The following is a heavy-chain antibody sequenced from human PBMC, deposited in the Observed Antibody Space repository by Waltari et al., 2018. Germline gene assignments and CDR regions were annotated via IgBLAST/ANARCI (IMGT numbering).Heavy chain of an antibody. J-gene: IGHJ6*02. CDR3: ARVAPKTYRSPVPGRDYYYGMDV. CDR1: GFILRNYL. Sequence: QLVESGGGLVQPGESLRLSCAASGFILRNYLMHWVRQAPGQGLVWVARIKSDGSATAYADAVKGRFTISRDNAKNTLYLQMNRLRAEDTAVYYCARVAPKTYRSPVPGRDYYYGMDVWGQGTSVTVYS. V-gene: IGHV3-74*01. CDR2: IKSDGSAT. D-gene: IGHD6-19*01.